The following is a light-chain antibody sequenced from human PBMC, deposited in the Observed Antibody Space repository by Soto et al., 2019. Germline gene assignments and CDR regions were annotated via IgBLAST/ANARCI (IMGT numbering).Light chain of an antibody. Sequence: EIVLTQSPGTLSLSPGERATLSCRASQSVSSSYLAWYQQKPGQAPRLLIYGASGRATGIPDRFSGSGSATDFTLPISRLEPEDFAVYYCQQYGSSSYTFGQGTKLEIK. V-gene: IGKV3-20*01. CDR1: QSVSSSY. CDR3: QQYGSSSYT. J-gene: IGKJ2*01. CDR2: GAS.